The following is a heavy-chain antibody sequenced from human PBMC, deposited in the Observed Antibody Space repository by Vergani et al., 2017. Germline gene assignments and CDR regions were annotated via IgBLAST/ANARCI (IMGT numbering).Heavy chain of an antibody. J-gene: IGHJ4*02. CDR2: ISGHGDRT. CDR3: AQCANSVPRLPVY. V-gene: IGHV3-23*01. D-gene: IGHD5/OR15-5a*01. CDR1: GFTFSNSA. Sequence: EVHLLESGGGQVEAGGSLRLPCVASGFTFSNSAMSWVRQTSGKGLEWVSAISGHGDRTYYADSVKGRFTISRDNSKSTLFLQMNGLTSEDTAIYYCAQCANSVPRLPVYWGQGAVVAVSS.